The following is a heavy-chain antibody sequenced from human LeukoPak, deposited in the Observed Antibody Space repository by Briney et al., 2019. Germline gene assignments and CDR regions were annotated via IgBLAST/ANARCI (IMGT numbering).Heavy chain of an antibody. V-gene: IGHV4-59*05. J-gene: IGHJ4*02. CDR3: ATSGSYRTPGKY. CDR2: IYYSGVT. D-gene: IGHD1-26*01. Sequence: SETLSLTCGVSGGSFSGYYWSWIRQSPGKGLEWIGSIYYSGVTYYNPSLESRLTISVDSSKNQFSLKMTSVTAADTAVYYCATSGSYRTPGKYWGPGALVTVSS. CDR1: GGSFSGYY.